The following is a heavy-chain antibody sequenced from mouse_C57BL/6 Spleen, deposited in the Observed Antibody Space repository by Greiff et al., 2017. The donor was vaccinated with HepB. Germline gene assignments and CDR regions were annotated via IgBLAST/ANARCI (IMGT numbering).Heavy chain of an antibody. CDR1: GYTFTSYW. Sequence: VQLQQPGAELVRPGTSVKLSCKASGYTFTSYWMHWVKQRPGQGLEWIGVIDPSDSYTNYNQKFKGKATLTVDTSSSTAYMQLSSLTSEDSAVYYCARTSFENWGQGTLVTVSA. V-gene: IGHV1-59*01. CDR3: ARTSFEN. J-gene: IGHJ3*01. CDR2: IDPSDSYT.